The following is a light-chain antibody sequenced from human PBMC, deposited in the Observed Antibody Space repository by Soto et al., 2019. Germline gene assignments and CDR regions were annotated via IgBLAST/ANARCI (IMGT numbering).Light chain of an antibody. CDR3: CSYAGSSTYV. CDR2: EVS. V-gene: IGLV2-23*02. Sequence: QSALTQPASVSGSPGQSITISRTGTNRGVGTYNLVSWYHQHPGKAPKLMIYEVSKRPSGVSNRFSGSKSGNTASLTISGLQAEDGADYYCCSYAGSSTYVFGTGTKGTVL. J-gene: IGLJ1*01. CDR1: NRGVGTYNL.